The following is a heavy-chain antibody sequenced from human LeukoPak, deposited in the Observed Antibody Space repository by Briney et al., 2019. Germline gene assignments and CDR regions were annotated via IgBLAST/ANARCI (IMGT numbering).Heavy chain of an antibody. V-gene: IGHV4-59*08. CDR3: ASQISMTKKARRHAFDI. Sequence: KTSENLSLTCTVSGGSISSYYWSWIRQPPGKGLEWIGYIYYSGSTNYNPSLKIRVTISVDTSKNQFSLKLSSVTAADTAVYYCASQISMTKKARRHAFDIWGQWTMFTVSS. J-gene: IGHJ3*02. D-gene: IGHD4-17*01. CDR2: IYYSGST. CDR1: GGSISSYY.